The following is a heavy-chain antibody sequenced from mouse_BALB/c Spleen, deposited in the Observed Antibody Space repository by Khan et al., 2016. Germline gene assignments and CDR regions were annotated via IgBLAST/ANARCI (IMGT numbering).Heavy chain of an antibody. Sequence: EVQLQESGPSLVKPSQTLSLTCSVTGDSITSGYWHWIRKFQGNKLEYMGHISYSGSTYYNPYLYSRISITRDTSKTKYYLQLNSVTTEDTATYYSAPYDDYLFDYWGQGTTLTVSS. J-gene: IGHJ2*01. CDR2: ISYSGST. V-gene: IGHV3-8*02. CDR3: APYDDYLFDY. D-gene: IGHD2-3*01. CDR1: GDSITSGY.